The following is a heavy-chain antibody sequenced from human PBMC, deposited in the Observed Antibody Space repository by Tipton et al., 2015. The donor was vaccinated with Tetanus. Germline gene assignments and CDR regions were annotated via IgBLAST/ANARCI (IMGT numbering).Heavy chain of an antibody. CDR3: ARANNEFPKKGPFDY. D-gene: IGHD1-1*01. J-gene: IGHJ4*02. V-gene: IGHV4-59*01. Sequence: TLSLTCTVSGDSISSNYWSWIRQPAGKGLEWIGYIYYSGSTNYNPSLKSRVTISVDTSKNQFSLKLSSVTAADTAVYYCARANNEFPKKGPFDYWGQGVLVIVSS. CDR2: IYYSGST. CDR1: GDSISSNY.